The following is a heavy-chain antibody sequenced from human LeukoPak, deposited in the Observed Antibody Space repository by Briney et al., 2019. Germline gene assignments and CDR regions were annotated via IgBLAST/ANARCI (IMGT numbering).Heavy chain of an antibody. V-gene: IGHV4-59*08. CDR1: GGSISSYY. CDR3: ARHSGSYYDNYDY. Sequence: PSETLSLTCTVSGGSISSYYWSWIRQPPGKGPEWIGYIYYSGSTNYNPSLKSRVTISVDTSKNQFSLKLNSVTATDTAVYYCARHSGSYYDNYDYWGQGTLVTVSS. J-gene: IGHJ4*02. CDR2: IYYSGST. D-gene: IGHD1-26*01.